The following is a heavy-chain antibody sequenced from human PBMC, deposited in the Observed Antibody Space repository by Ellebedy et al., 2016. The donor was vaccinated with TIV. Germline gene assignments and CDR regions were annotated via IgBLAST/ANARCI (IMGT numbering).Heavy chain of an antibody. CDR2: ISSSGSTI. CDR3: ARTLAVAGFDY. D-gene: IGHD6-19*01. Sequence: GESLKISCAASGFTFSDYYMSWIRQAPGKGLEWVSYISSSGSTIYYAASVKGRFTISRDNAKNSLYLQMNSLKAEDTAVYYCARTLAVAGFDYWGQGTLVTVSS. V-gene: IGHV3-11*01. CDR1: GFTFSDYY. J-gene: IGHJ4*02.